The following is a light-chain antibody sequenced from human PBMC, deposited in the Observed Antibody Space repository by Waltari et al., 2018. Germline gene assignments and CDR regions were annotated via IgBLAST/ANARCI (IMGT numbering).Light chain of an antibody. V-gene: IGKV3-20*01. J-gene: IGKJ2*01. CDR1: QSVSSSY. CDR2: GAS. CDR3: QHFGSSLPYT. Sequence: EIVLTQSPGTLSLSPGERATLSCRASQSVSSSYLAWCQQKPGQAPRLLLYGASSRASGIPDRFSGSGSGTDFTLTISRLEPEDFAVYYCQHFGSSLPYTFGQGTKLEIK.